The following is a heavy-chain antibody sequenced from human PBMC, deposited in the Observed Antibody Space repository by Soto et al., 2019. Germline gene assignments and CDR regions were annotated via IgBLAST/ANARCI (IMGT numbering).Heavy chain of an antibody. D-gene: IGHD1-26*01. CDR1: GGTFSSYA. V-gene: IGHV1-69*01. CDR2: IIPIFGTA. Sequence: QVQLVQSGAEVKKPGSSVKVSCKASGGTFSSYAISWVRQAPGQGLEWMGGIIPIFGTANYAQKFQGRVTITADESTSTAYMELSSLRSEDTAVYYCARALAPGWVIVAAFSAFDIWGQGTMVTVSS. J-gene: IGHJ3*02. CDR3: ARALAPGWVIVAAFSAFDI.